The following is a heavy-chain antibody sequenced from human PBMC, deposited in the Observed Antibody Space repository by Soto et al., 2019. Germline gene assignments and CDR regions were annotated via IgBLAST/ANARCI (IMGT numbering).Heavy chain of an antibody. J-gene: IGHJ3*02. D-gene: IGHD3-3*01. CDR3: ARVRITIFGVVISPDAFDI. Sequence: GSLRLSCAASGFTFSSYGMHWVRQAPGKGLEWVAVIWYDGSNKYYADSVKGRFTISRDNSKNTLYLQMNSLRAEDTAVYYCARVRITIFGVVISPDAFDIWGQGTMVTVSS. V-gene: IGHV3-33*08. CDR2: IWYDGSNK. CDR1: GFTFSSYG.